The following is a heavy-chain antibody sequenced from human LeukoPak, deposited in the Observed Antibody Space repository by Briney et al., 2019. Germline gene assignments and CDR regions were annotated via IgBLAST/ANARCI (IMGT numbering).Heavy chain of an antibody. Sequence: SETLSLTCTVSGDSISNYYWSWIRQPPGKGLEWIAYIHNSGHTNSNPSLKTRGTMSLDPSKNQVSLNLTSVTAAATAVYYCARHISSGGSYAHFDYWGQGTLVTVSS. V-gene: IGHV4-59*08. CDR3: ARHISSGGSYAHFDY. D-gene: IGHD1-26*01. J-gene: IGHJ4*02. CDR1: GDSISNYY. CDR2: IHNSGHT.